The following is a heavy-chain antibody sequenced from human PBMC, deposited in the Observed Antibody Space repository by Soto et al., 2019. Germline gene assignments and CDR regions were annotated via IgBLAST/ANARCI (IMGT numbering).Heavy chain of an antibody. CDR3: AGSMVRGGISDRGWFDP. Sequence: QVQLQESGPGLVKPSQTLSLTCTVSGGSISSGGYYWSWIRQHPGKGLEWIGYIYYSGSTYYNQSLKSRVTISVDTSKNQFSLKLSSVTAADTAVYYCAGSMVRGGISDRGWFDPWGQGSLVTVSS. D-gene: IGHD3-10*01. CDR2: IYYSGST. J-gene: IGHJ5*02. CDR1: GGSISSGGYY. V-gene: IGHV4-31*03.